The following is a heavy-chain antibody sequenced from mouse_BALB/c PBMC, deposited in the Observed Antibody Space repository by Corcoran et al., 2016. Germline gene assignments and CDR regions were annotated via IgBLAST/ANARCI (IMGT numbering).Heavy chain of an antibody. CDR2: INPNNGGT. J-gene: IGHJ3*01. CDR3: AKGGIYYDYACLAY. D-gene: IGHD2-4*01. CDR1: GYTFTDYN. V-gene: IGHV1-18*01. Sequence: EVLLQQSGPELVKPGASVKIPCKASGYTFTDYNMDWVKQSHGKSLEWIGDINPNNGGTIYNQKFKGKATLTVDKSSSTAYMELRSLTSEDTADYDSAKGGIYYDYACLAYWGQGTLVTVSA.